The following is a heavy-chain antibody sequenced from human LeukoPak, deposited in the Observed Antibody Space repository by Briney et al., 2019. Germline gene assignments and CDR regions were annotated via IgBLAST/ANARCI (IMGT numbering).Heavy chain of an antibody. V-gene: IGHV3-30*01. CDR1: GVTFSSYA. J-gene: IGHJ4*02. CDR2: ISHDGSNK. D-gene: IGHD3-22*01. CDR3: ARDSMIVVALGVLDY. Sequence: PGRSLRLFCAAYGVTFSSYAMHWVRQAPGKGLEWVAVISHDGSNKYYAESVKGRFTISRDNSKNTLYLQMNSLRAEDTAVYYCARDSMIVVALGVLDYWGQGTLVTVSS.